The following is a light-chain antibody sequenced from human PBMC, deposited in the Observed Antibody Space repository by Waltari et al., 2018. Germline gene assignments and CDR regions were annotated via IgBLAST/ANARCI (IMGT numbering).Light chain of an antibody. Sequence: EIVLTQSQATLSVSPGEGATLSCRASPSVSSDLAWYQQKPGPAPKLLIYGASTRATGVPARFSCSGSGTEFTLTISSMQSEDFAVYYCQQYNNWPLTFGGGTKVEIK. CDR2: GAS. CDR1: PSVSSD. J-gene: IGKJ4*01. CDR3: QQYNNWPLT. V-gene: IGKV3-15*01.